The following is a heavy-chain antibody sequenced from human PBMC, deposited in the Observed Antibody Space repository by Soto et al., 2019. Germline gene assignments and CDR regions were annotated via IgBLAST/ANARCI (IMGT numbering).Heavy chain of an antibody. Sequence: ASVKVSCKASGYTFTSYAMHWVRQAPGQRLEWMGWINAGNGNTKYSQKFQGRVTITRDTSASTAYMELSSLRSEDTAVYYCASESYDSSGYYYVLGYYGMDVWGQGTTVTSP. D-gene: IGHD3-22*01. CDR2: INAGNGNT. J-gene: IGHJ6*02. CDR3: ASESYDSSGYYYVLGYYGMDV. CDR1: GYTFTSYA. V-gene: IGHV1-3*01.